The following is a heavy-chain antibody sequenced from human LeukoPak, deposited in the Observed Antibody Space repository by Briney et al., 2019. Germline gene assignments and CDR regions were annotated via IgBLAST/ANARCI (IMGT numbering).Heavy chain of an antibody. CDR2: IKQDGSEK. V-gene: IGHV3-7*01. D-gene: IGHD3-22*01. Sequence: GGSLRLSCAASGFTFSSYWMSWVRQAPGKGLKWVANIKQDGSEKYYVDSVKGRFTISRDNAKNSLYLQMNSLRAEDTAVYYCATPTGYYYDSSGHPIDYWGQGTLVTVSS. CDR1: GFTFSSYW. J-gene: IGHJ4*02. CDR3: ATPTGYYYDSSGHPIDY.